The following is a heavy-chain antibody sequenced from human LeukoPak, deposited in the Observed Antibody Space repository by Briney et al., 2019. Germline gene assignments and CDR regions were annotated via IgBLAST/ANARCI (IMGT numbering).Heavy chain of an antibody. V-gene: IGHV3-30*03. CDR2: ISYDGSNK. D-gene: IGHD6-13*01. J-gene: IGHJ4*02. CDR1: GFTFSSYG. CDR3: ARKDSSSWYYLGY. Sequence: GRSLTLSCAASGFTFSSYGMHWVRQAPGKGLEWVAVISYDGSNKYYADSVKGRFAISRDNSKNTLYLQMNSLRAEDTAVYYCARKDSSSWYYLGYCGQGTLVTVSS.